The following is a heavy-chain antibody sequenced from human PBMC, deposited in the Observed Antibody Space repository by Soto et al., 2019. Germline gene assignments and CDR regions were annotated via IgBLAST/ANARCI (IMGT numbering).Heavy chain of an antibody. Sequence: QVQLVQSGAEVKKPGSSVKVSCKASGGTFSSYAISWVRQAPGQGLEWMGGIIPIFGTANYAQKFQGRVTITADESTSTAYMELSSLRSEDTAVYYCARDPGGYCSSTSCLDGMDVWGHGTTVTVS. CDR1: GGTFSSYA. CDR2: IIPIFGTA. J-gene: IGHJ6*02. V-gene: IGHV1-69*01. CDR3: ARDPGGYCSSTSCLDGMDV. D-gene: IGHD2-2*03.